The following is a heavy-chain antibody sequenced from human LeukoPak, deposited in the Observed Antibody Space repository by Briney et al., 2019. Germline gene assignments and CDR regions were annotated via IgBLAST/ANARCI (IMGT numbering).Heavy chain of an antibody. CDR3: FVAEVGY. CDR2: IRSKANNYVT. D-gene: IGHD6-19*01. J-gene: IGHJ4*02. V-gene: IGHV3-73*01. CDR1: GFNFIGAA. Sequence: GGSLRLSCAASGFNFIGAAMHWARQPPGKGLEWVGRIRSKANNYVTTFPASVKGRFTLSREDGKNTVDLHMNSLKAGDTAVYYCFVAEVGYCGQGTLVTVSS.